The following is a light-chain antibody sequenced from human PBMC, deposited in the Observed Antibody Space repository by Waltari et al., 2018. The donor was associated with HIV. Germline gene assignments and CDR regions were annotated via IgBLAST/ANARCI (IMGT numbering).Light chain of an antibody. V-gene: IGKV1-39*01. CDR3: QQSYYSPT. CDR1: QNIKNY. J-gene: IGKJ3*01. CDR2: TAT. Sequence: DIQMTQSPSSLSASIGDRVNITCRASQNIKNYLNWYQQKAGQAPKILIYTATTLHTGVPSRFSGSGSGTDFTLTITKLQREEFAVYFCQQSYYSPTFGPGTTVDIK.